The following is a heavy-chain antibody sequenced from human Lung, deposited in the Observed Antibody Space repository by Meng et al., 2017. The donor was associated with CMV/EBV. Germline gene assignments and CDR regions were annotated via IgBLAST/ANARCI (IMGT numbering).Heavy chain of an antibody. D-gene: IGHD3-3*01. CDR1: GGSISSYY. CDR3: AREVKGSYDFWSGYNLFDP. Sequence: SETLSLXCTVSGGSISSYYWSWIRQPPGKGLEWIGYIYYSGSTNYNPSLKSRVTISVDTSKNQFSLKLSSVTAADTAVYYCAREVKGSYDFWSGYNLFDPXGQGXLVTVSS. V-gene: IGHV4-59*01. CDR2: IYYSGST. J-gene: IGHJ5*02.